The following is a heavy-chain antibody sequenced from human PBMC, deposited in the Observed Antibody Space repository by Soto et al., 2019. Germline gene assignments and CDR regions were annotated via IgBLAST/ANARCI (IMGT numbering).Heavy chain of an antibody. CDR2: IYWDDDK. CDR1: GFALSTSGVG. J-gene: IGHJ4*02. D-gene: IGHD6-13*01. CDR3: AHRVAAAGTRASDYFDY. Sequence: QITLKESGPTLVKPKQTLTLTCTFSGFALSTSGVGVGWIRQPPGKALEWLALIYWDDDKRDSPSLKSRLTLTKDTSKNPVVLTMTNRDPVDTATYYCAHRVAAAGTRASDYFDYWGQGTLVTVSS. V-gene: IGHV2-5*02.